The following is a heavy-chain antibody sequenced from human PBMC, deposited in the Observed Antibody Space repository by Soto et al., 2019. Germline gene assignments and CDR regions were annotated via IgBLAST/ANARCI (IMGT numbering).Heavy chain of an antibody. J-gene: IGHJ4*02. CDR1: GGSFSGYY. V-gene: IGHV4-34*01. CDR2: INHSGST. CDR3: ASRGVEFMTTVTTDPYYFDY. Sequence: SETLSLTCAVYGGSFSGYYWSWIRQPPGKGLEWIGEINHSGSTNYNPSLKSRVTISVDTSKNQFSLKLSSVTAADTAVYYCASRGVEFMTTVTTDPYYFDYWGQGTLVTVSS. D-gene: IGHD4-17*01.